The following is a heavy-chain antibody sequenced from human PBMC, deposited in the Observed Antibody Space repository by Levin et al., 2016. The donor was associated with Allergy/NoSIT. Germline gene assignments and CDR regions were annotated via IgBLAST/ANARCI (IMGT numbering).Heavy chain of an antibody. D-gene: IGHD6-19*01. Sequence: VRQMPGKGLEWMGIIYPGDSDTRYSPSFQGHVTISADKSISTAYLQWSSLKASDTAMYYCARSELIAVAGTFFGVYAWWGQGTLVTVSS. V-gene: IGHV5-51*01. CDR2: IYPGDSDT. CDR3: ARSELIAVAGTFFGVYAW. J-gene: IGHJ4*02.